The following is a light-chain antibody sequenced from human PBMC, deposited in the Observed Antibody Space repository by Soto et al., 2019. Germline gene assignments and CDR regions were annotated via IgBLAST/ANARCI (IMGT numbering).Light chain of an antibody. J-gene: IGKJ1*01. CDR1: QSVSNNY. Sequence: EIVVTRSRVTRSLCPWERATLCCRASQSVSNNYLAWYQQKPGQAPRLLIYGASNRATGIPDRFSGSGSGTDFTLTTSRLEPADPAAYYSQPYGTSGKFGKGNXV. CDR2: GAS. CDR3: QPYGTSGK. V-gene: IGKV3-20*01.